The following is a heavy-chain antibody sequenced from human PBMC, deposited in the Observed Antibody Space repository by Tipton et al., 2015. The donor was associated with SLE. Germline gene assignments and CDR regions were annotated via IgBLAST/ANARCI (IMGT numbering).Heavy chain of an antibody. V-gene: IGHV3-33*01. CDR1: GFTFSSYG. J-gene: IGHJ4*02. Sequence: SLRLSCAASGFTFSSYGMHWVRQAPGKGLEWVAVIWYDGSNKYYGDSVKGRFTISRENSKNTLYLQMNSLRAEDTAVYYCAREERSISSVDYWGQGTLVTVSS. CDR2: IWYDGSNK. D-gene: IGHD6-6*01. CDR3: AREERSISSVDY.